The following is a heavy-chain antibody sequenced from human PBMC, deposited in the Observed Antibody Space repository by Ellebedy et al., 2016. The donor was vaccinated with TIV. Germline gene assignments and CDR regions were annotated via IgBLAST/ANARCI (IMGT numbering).Heavy chain of an antibody. CDR2: IYPGYSDT. CDR3: ASGVVAAGSYGMEV. CDR1: AYTFTSYW. Sequence: GGSLRLXXKLSAYTFTSYWIGWVRQMPGQGLEWMGIIYPGYSDTRYSPSFQGQVTISADKSISTAYLQWSSLKASDTAMYYCASGVVAAGSYGMEVWGQGTTVTVSS. D-gene: IGHD2-15*01. J-gene: IGHJ6*02. V-gene: IGHV5-51*01.